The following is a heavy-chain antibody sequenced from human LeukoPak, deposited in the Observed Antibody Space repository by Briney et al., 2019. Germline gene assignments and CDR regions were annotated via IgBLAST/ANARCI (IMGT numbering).Heavy chain of an antibody. CDR2: ISSSGSTI. Sequence: GGSLRLSCAASGFTFSDYYMSWIRQAPGKGLEWVSYISSSGSTIYYADSVKGRFTISRDNAKNSLYLQMNSLRAEDTAVHYCARGLGYGDYASSFDYWGQGTLVTVSS. CDR1: GFTFSDYY. J-gene: IGHJ4*02. D-gene: IGHD4-17*01. V-gene: IGHV3-11*04. CDR3: ARGLGYGDYASSFDY.